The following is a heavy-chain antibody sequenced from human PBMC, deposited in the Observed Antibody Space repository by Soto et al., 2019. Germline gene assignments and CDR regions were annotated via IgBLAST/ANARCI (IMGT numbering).Heavy chain of an antibody. V-gene: IGHV3-20*04. D-gene: IGHD6-19*01. Sequence: EVQLVESGGGVVRPGGSLRLSCAASGFTSEDHGMTWVRQVPGKGLEWVAEINWSGSSTSYADSVKGRFTISRDNAKNSLYLQMNSLRAEDTALYFCARDGGVAVAVDASDIWGQGTMVTVSS. J-gene: IGHJ3*02. CDR1: GFTSEDHG. CDR3: ARDGGVAVAVDASDI. CDR2: INWSGSST.